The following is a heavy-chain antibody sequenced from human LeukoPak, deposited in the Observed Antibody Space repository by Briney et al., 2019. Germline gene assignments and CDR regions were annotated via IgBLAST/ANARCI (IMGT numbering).Heavy chain of an antibody. D-gene: IGHD4-17*01. CDR2: IYYSGST. J-gene: IGHJ4*02. V-gene: IGHV4-59*01. Sequence: SETLSLTCTVSGGSISSYYWSWIRQPPGKGLEWIGYIYYSGSTNYNPSLKSRVTISVDTSKNQFSLKLSSVTAADTAVYYCARVRRLGYGDYADLDYWGQGTLVTVSS. CDR3: ARVRRLGYGDYADLDY. CDR1: GGSISSYY.